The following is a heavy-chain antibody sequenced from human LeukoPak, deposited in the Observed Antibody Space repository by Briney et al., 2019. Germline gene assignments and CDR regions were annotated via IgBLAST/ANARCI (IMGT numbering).Heavy chain of an antibody. CDR2: TYYRSKWYN. J-gene: IGHJ6*03. D-gene: IGHD5-24*01. Sequence: SQTLSLTCAVSGDSVSSNSAAWNWIRQSPSRGLEWLGRTYYRSKWYNDYAVSAKSRITINPDTSKNQFSLQLNSVTPEDTAVYYCAREGRWLQPHRYMDVWGKGTTVTISS. V-gene: IGHV6-1*01. CDR1: GDSVSSNSAA. CDR3: AREGRWLQPHRYMDV.